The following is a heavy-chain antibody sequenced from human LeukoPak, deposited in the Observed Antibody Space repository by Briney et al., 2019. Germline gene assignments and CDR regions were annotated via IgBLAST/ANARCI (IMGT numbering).Heavy chain of an antibody. CDR1: GYTLTELS. Sequence: ASVKVSCKVSGYTLTELSMHCVRQAPGKGLEWMGGFDPEDGETIYAQKFQGRVTMTEDTSTDTAYMELSSMRSEDTAVYYCATEGPPLPGYCSGGSCYSGAFDIWGQGTVVTVSS. D-gene: IGHD2-15*01. CDR2: FDPEDGET. V-gene: IGHV1-24*01. CDR3: ATEGPPLPGYCSGGSCYSGAFDI. J-gene: IGHJ3*02.